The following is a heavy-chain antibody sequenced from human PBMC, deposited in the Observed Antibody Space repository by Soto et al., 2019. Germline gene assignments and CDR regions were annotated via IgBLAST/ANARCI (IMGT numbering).Heavy chain of an antibody. D-gene: IGHD3-16*02. CDR2: ISSNGGST. J-gene: IGHJ4*02. Sequence: GGSLRLSCASSGFTFSSYAMHWVRQAPGKGLEYVSAISSNGGSTYYANSVKGRFTISRDNSKNTLYLQMGSLRAEDMAVYYCARAITFGGVIVIPDPLDYWGQGTLVTVSS. V-gene: IGHV3-64*01. CDR1: GFTFSSYA. CDR3: ARAITFGGVIVIPDPLDY.